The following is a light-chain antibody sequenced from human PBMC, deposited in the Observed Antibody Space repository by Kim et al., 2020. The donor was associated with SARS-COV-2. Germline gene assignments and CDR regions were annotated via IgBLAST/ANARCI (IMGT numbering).Light chain of an antibody. CDR3: QKCDSAPWT. CDR2: AAS. J-gene: IGKJ1*01. Sequence: APVGDRVTITCRARQDISNYLAWFQLKPGKAPKLLIYAASALQPGVPSRFSGSGSGTDFTLTVTSLQPEDVATYYCQKCDSAPWTFGQGTKVDIK. V-gene: IGKV1-27*01. CDR1: QDISNY.